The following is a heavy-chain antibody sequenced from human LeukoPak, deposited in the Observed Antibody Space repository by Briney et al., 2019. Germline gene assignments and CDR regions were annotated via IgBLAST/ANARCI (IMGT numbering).Heavy chain of an antibody. D-gene: IGHD6-13*01. CDR1: GYTFTSYD. J-gene: IGHJ6*03. V-gene: IGHV1-8*01. CDR3: ARGGAGVEQLVPSLDYYYYYMDV. CDR2: MNPNSGNT. Sequence: ASVKVSCKASGYTFTSYDINWVRQATGQGLEWVGWMNPNSGNTGYAQKFQGRVTMTRNTSISTAYMELSSLRSEDTAVYYCARGGAGVEQLVPSLDYYYYYMDVWGKGTTVTVSS.